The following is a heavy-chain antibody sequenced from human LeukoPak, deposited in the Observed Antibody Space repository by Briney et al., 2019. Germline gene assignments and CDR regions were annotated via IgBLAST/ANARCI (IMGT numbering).Heavy chain of an antibody. CDR1: GYSFTSYW. V-gene: IGHV5-51*01. Sequence: GEFLKISCKGSGYSFTSYWIGWVRQMPGKGLEWVGIIYPDDSDTRYSPSFQDQVIISADKPISTAYLQWSSLKASDTAMYYCARHYPGGDYFIDYWGQGTLVTVSS. J-gene: IGHJ4*02. D-gene: IGHD4-17*01. CDR2: IYPDDSDT. CDR3: ARHYPGGDYFIDY.